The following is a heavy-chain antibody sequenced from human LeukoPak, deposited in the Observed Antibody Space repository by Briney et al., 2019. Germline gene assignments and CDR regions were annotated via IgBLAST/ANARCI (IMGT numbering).Heavy chain of an antibody. V-gene: IGHV3-7*01. CDR2: IKPVGSEK. D-gene: IGHD3-10*01. CDR3: ARERMYSGSGSTYPYYDY. CDR1: GFTFSSYW. Sequence: GGSLRLSCAASGFTFSSYWMSWVRQSPGKGLEWVANIKPVGSEKYFMDSVKGRFTISRDNAKNALYLEMNSLRAEDTAEYFCARERMYSGSGSTYPYYDYWGQGTLVTVSS. J-gene: IGHJ4*02.